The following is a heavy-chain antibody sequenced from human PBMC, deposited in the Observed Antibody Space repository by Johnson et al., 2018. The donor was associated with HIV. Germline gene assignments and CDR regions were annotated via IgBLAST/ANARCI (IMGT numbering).Heavy chain of an antibody. CDR1: GFTVSSNY. CDR3: ARHSDPWFVSGYYNGAFDI. Sequence: VQLVESGGGVVQPGRSLRLSCAASGFTVSSNYMSWVRQAPGQGLEWVSVIYSGGGAYYTDSVKGRFTISRDNSKNTLYLQMNSLRAEDTAVYYCARHSDPWFVSGYYNGAFDIWGQGTMVTVSS. D-gene: IGHD3-22*01. J-gene: IGHJ3*02. V-gene: IGHV3-66*04. CDR2: IYSGGGA.